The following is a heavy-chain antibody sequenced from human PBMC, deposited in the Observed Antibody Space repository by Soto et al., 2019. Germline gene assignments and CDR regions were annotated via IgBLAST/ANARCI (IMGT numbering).Heavy chain of an antibody. CDR3: ASRGGYSTNYGMDV. V-gene: IGHV1-46*01. J-gene: IGHJ6*02. CDR2: INPSGGST. Sequence: APVKVCSEASRYAFANYSLHSVRPAPGQGLEWMGMINPSGGSTNYAQKFQGRVTMAWDTSTSTVYMELSNLRSEDTAVYYCASRGGYSTNYGMDVWAQGTTVTVSS. CDR1: RYAFANYS. D-gene: IGHD5-18*01.